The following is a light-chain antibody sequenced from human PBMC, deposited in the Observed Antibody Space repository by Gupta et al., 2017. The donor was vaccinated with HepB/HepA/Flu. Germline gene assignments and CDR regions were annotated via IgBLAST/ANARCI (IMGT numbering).Light chain of an antibody. Sequence: QSMLTQPPSVSGAPGQRVTLSCTGSRSNIGAGYDVHWYQQLPGTAPKLLIYDNTNRPSGVPDRFSGSKSGTSASLAITGLRAEDEADYYCQSFDSSLSGHIVFGGGTKLTVL. CDR2: DNT. V-gene: IGLV1-40*01. CDR1: RSNIGAGYD. CDR3: QSFDSSLSGHIV. J-gene: IGLJ2*01.